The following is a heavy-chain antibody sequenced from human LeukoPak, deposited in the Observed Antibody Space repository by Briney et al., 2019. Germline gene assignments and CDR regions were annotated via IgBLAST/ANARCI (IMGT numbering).Heavy chain of an antibody. J-gene: IGHJ3*02. V-gene: IGHV5-51*01. CDR3: ARHNYTFGGVLYAFDI. Sequence: GESLKISCRGSGYSFTSYWIGWVRQMPGKGLEWMGIIYPGDSDTRYSPSFQGQVTISADKSISTAYLQWSSLKASDTAMYHCARHNYTFGGVLYAFDIWGQGTMVTVSS. D-gene: IGHD3-16*01. CDR1: GYSFTSYW. CDR2: IYPGDSDT.